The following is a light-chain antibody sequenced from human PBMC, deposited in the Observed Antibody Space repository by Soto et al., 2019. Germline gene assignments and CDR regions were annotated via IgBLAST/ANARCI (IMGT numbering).Light chain of an antibody. CDR3: LQDYNYPRT. J-gene: IGKJ1*01. CDR1: QSVNSRY. CDR2: AAS. V-gene: IGKV3-20*01. Sequence: EIVLTQSPGALSLSPGDRATLSCRTSQSVNSRYLAWYQQRPGQAPRLLIYAASSRATGIPDRFSGSGSGTDFTLTINGLQPEDFATYHCLQDYNYPRTFGQGTKVEVK.